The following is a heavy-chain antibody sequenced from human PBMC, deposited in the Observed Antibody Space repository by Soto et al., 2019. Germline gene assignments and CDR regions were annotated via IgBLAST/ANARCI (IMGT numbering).Heavy chain of an antibody. J-gene: IGHJ5*02. CDR3: ARGVLWFGETHWFDP. CDR2: INHPGAI. CDR1: GESFSGYS. V-gene: IGHV4-34*02. Sequence: QVQLQQWGAGLLKPSETLSLTCAVYGESFSGYSWNWIRQPPGKGLEWIGEINHPGAITYNPSLKSRVTISEDTSTNQFSLKLASVTAADTAVYYCARGVLWFGETHWFDPWGQGTLVTVSS. D-gene: IGHD3-10*01.